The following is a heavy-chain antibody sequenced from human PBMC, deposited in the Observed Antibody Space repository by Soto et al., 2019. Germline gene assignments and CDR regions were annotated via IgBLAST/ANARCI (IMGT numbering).Heavy chain of an antibody. J-gene: IGHJ6*02. CDR1: GYTFASYA. CDR3: AREIRSGWYAYDMDV. CDR2: INAGNGDT. V-gene: IGHV1-3*01. D-gene: IGHD6-19*01. Sequence: ASAKVSCKASGYTFASYAMHWVRQAPGQRLEWMGWINAGNGDTKYSQKFQGRVTITRDTSASTAYMELSSLRSEDTAVYYCAREIRSGWYAYDMDVWGQGTTVTVSS.